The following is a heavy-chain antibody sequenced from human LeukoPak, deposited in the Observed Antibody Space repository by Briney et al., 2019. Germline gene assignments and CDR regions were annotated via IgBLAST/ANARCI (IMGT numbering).Heavy chain of an antibody. J-gene: IGHJ4*02. Sequence: SETLSLTCTVSGGSISSYYWSWVRQPSGKGLEWIGFVYYTGGTNYSPSLKSRVTISVDTSKNQFSLKLNSVTAADTAVYYCARGCYDSSGYYQSPIFDYWGQGTLVTVSS. V-gene: IGHV4-59*12. D-gene: IGHD3-22*01. CDR1: GGSISSYY. CDR3: ARGCYDSSGYYQSPIFDY. CDR2: VYYTGGT.